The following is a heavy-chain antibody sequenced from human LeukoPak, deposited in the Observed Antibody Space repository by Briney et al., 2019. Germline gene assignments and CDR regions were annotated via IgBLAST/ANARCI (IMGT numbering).Heavy chain of an antibody. CDR2: IFHSGTT. V-gene: IGHV4-38-2*02. CDR1: GYSIGTGYN. J-gene: IGHJ4*02. D-gene: IGHD3-10*01. Sequence: SETLSLTCIVSGYSIGTGYNWGWIRQPPGKGLEWIGSIFHSGTTYHNPSLKSRVTMSMDKAKNQFSLTLNSVTAADTAVYYCARQYYGSGSFDYWGQGTLVTVSS. CDR3: ARQYYGSGSFDY.